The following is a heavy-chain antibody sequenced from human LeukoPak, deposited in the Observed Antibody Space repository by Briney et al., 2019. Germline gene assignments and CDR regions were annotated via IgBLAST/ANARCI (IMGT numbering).Heavy chain of an antibody. D-gene: IGHD3-9*01. V-gene: IGHV1-18*01. CDR2: ISAYNGNT. J-gene: IGHJ4*02. CDR1: GYTFTSYD. Sequence: ASVKVSCKASGYTFTSYDINWVRQAPGQGLEWMGWISAYNGNTNYAQKLQGRVTMTTDTSTTTAYMELWSLRSDDTAVYYCARGDDILTGYFRGFDYWGRGTLVTVSS. CDR3: ARGDDILTGYFRGFDY.